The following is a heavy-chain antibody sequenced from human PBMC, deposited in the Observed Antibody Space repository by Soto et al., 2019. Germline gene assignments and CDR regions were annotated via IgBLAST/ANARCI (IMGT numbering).Heavy chain of an antibody. CDR2: MNPNSGNT. CDR1: GYTFTSYD. J-gene: IGHJ4*02. D-gene: IGHD3-3*01. Sequence: GASVKVSCKASGYTFTSYDINWVRQATGQGLERMGWMNPNSGNTGYAQKFQGRVTMTRNTSISTAYMELSSLRSEDTAVYYCARGIWSGYFSYFDYWGQGTLVTVSS. CDR3: ARGIWSGYFSYFDY. V-gene: IGHV1-8*01.